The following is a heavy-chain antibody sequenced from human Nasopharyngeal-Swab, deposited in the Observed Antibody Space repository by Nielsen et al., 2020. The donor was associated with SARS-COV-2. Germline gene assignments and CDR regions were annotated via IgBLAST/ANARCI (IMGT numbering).Heavy chain of an antibody. D-gene: IGHD3-10*01. CDR1: GFTFSNAW. CDR2: IKSKTDGGTT. Sequence: GESLKISCAASGFTFSNAWMSWVRPAPGKGLERVGRIKSKTDGGTTDYAAPVKGRFTISRDDSKNTLYLQMNSLKTEDTAVYYCTTRRLWFGELLMSDYWGQGTLVTVSS. V-gene: IGHV3-15*01. CDR3: TTRRLWFGELLMSDY. J-gene: IGHJ4*02.